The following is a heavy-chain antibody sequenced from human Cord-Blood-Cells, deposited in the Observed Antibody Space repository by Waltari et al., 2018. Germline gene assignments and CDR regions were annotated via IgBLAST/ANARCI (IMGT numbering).Heavy chain of an antibody. V-gene: IGHV3-53*01. D-gene: IGHD6-6*01. CDR2: IYSSGST. Sequence: EVQLVESGGLIQPGGSLRLSCAASGFTVSRNYMSWVRQAPGKGLEWVAVIYSSGSTYYADSVKCRFTISRDNSKNTLYLQMNSLRAEDTAVYYCARFRYSSSSGWFDPWGQGTLVTVSS. CDR1: GFTVSRNY. J-gene: IGHJ5*02. CDR3: ARFRYSSSSGWFDP.